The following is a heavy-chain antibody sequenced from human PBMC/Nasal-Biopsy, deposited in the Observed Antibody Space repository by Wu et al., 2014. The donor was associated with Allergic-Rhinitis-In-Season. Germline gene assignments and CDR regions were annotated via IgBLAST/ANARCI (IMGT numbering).Heavy chain of an antibody. CDR3: TRGYEWGGYVPGY. CDR2: DLLHLGST. J-gene: IGHJ4*02. V-gene: IGHV4-59*08. Sequence: GLEWLGSDLLHLGSTNYNPSLKSRVTILVDTSKNQFSLELSSVTAADTAVYYCTRGYEWGGYVPGYWGQGTLVTVSS. D-gene: IGHD5-12*01.